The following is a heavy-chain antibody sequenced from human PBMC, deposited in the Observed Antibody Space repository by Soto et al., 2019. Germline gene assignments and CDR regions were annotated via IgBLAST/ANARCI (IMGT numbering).Heavy chain of an antibody. V-gene: IGHV3-30*18. D-gene: IGHD2-15*01. CDR1: GFTFSNYG. CDR3: AKEVWGYCSGGTCYSFDY. Sequence: SGGSLRLSCAASGFTFSNYGMHWVRQAPGKGLEWVAVMSYDGSNKYYADSVKGRFTISRDNSKNTLYLQMNSLRAEDTAVYYCAKEVWGYCSGGTCYSFDYWGQGTLVTVSS. CDR2: MSYDGSNK. J-gene: IGHJ4*02.